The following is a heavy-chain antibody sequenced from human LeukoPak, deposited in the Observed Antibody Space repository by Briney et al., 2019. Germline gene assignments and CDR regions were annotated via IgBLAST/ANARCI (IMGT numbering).Heavy chain of an antibody. CDR1: GGSISSYY. V-gene: IGHV4-4*07. D-gene: IGHD3-22*01. Sequence: SETLSLTCTVSGGSISSYYWSWIRQPAGKGLEWIGRTYTSGSTNYNPSLKSRVTMSVDTSKNQFSLKLSSVTAADTAVYYCARERNYYDSSGYNDAFDIWGQGTMVTVSS. CDR2: TYTSGST. J-gene: IGHJ3*02. CDR3: ARERNYYDSSGYNDAFDI.